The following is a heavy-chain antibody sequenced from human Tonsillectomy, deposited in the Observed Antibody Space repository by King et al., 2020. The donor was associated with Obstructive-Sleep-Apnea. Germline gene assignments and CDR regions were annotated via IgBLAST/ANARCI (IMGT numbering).Heavy chain of an antibody. CDR3: RPLYYYGMAV. CDR1: GFTFTSYW. Sequence: VQLVESGGGLVQPGGSLRLSCATSGFTFTSYWMAWVRQAPGKGLEWWANIKQDGSVKFYEDSVKGRFTITRDNAKSSVFLQMNSLRVEDTAVYYCRPLYYYGMAVWRQGTTVTVSS. CDR2: IKQDGSVK. V-gene: IGHV3-7*01. J-gene: IGHJ6*02.